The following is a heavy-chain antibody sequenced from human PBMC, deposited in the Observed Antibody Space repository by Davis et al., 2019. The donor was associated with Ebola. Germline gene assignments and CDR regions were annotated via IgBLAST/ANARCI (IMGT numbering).Heavy chain of an antibody. CDR1: VITFSSYA. V-gene: IGHV3-23*01. CDR2: ISGSDGTT. D-gene: IGHD3-3*01. Sequence: GSLRLSCADSVITFSSYAMTWVRQAPGKGLEWVSAISGSDGTTYYAGSVKGRFTVSRDNSKKTMYLQMNSLRAEDTAVYYCARSGLSFGVVKYHYGMDVWGKGTTVTVSS. CDR3: ARSGLSFGVVKYHYGMDV. J-gene: IGHJ6*04.